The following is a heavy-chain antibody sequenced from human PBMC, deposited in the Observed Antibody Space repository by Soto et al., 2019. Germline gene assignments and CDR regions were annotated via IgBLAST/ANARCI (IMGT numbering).Heavy chain of an antibody. V-gene: IGHV1-2*04. Sequence: ASVKVSCKASGYTFTGYYMHWVRQAPGQGLEWMGWINPNSGGTNYAQKFQGWVTMTRDTSISTAYMELSRLRSDDTAVYYCARGGIADRPVYYYGMDVWGQGTTVTVSS. CDR3: ARGGIADRPVYYYGMDV. J-gene: IGHJ6*02. D-gene: IGHD6-6*01. CDR1: GYTFTGYY. CDR2: INPNSGGT.